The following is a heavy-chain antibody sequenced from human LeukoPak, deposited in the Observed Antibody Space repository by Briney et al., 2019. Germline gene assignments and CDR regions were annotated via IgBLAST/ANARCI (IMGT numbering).Heavy chain of an antibody. CDR3: ARRAGEYSHPYDY. CDR2: IYSGGNT. CDR1: GFPVSINS. D-gene: IGHD4-17*01. Sequence: GGSLRLSCTVSGFPVSINSMSWVRQAPGKGLEWVSFIYSGGNTHYSDSVKGRFTISRDNSKNTLYLQMNSLRAEDTAVYYCARRAGEYSHPYDYWGQGTRVIVTS. J-gene: IGHJ4*02. V-gene: IGHV3-53*01.